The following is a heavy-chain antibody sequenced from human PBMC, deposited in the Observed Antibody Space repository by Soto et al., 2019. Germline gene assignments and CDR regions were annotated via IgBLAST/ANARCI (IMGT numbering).Heavy chain of an antibody. Sequence: QVQLVQSGAEVKKPGASVKVSCKASGYTFTSYDIHWVRQATGQGLEWMGWMNPNSGNTGYAQNFQGRDSMTRNTSIGTAYMELISLISEDTAVYYCAREKTSYGMDVWGQGTTVTVSS. CDR2: MNPNSGNT. CDR3: AREKTSYGMDV. J-gene: IGHJ6*02. CDR1: GYTFTSYD. V-gene: IGHV1-8*01.